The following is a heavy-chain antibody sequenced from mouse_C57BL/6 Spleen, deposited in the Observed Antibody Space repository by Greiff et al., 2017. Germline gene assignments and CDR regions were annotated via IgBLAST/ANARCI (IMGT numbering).Heavy chain of an antibody. CDR1: GFNIKDYY. V-gene: IGHV14-1*01. J-gene: IGHJ3*01. D-gene: IGHD1-1*01. CDR2: IDPEDGDT. CDR3: TTGITTVPVAY. Sequence: EVKLMESGAELVRPGASVKLSCTASGFNIKDYYMHWVKQRPEQGLEWIGRIDPEDGDTEYAPKFQGKATMTADTSSNTAYLQLSSLTSEDTAVYYCTTGITTVPVAYWGQGTLVTVSA.